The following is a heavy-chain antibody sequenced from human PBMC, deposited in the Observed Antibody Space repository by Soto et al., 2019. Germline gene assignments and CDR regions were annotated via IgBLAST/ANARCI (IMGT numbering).Heavy chain of an antibody. V-gene: IGHV4-30-2*01. Sequence: SETLSLTCAVSGGSIGSGGYSWSWIRQPPGKGLEWIGYIYHGGSTYYNPSLKSRVTISVDRSKNQFSLKLSSVTAADTAVYYCARVPDRWGQGTLVTVSS. CDR1: GGSIGSGGYS. J-gene: IGHJ5*02. CDR3: ARVPDR. D-gene: IGHD2-2*01. CDR2: IYHGGST.